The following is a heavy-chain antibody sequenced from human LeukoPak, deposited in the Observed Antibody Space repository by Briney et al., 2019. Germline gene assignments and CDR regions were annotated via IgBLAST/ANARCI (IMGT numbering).Heavy chain of an antibody. V-gene: IGHV4-34*01. Sequence: SETLSLTCAVYGGSFSGYYWSWIRQPPGKGREWIGEINHSGSTNYNPSLKSRVTISVDTSKNQFSLTLSSVTAADTAVYYCAREGLRRDGYKFDYWGQGTLVTVSS. CDR1: GGSFSGYY. J-gene: IGHJ4*02. D-gene: IGHD5-24*01. CDR3: AREGLRRDGYKFDY. CDR2: INHSGST.